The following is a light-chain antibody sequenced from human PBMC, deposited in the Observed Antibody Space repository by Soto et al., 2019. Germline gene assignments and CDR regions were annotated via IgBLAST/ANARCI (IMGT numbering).Light chain of an antibody. CDR3: QQYNSWPET. CDR1: QSVSSY. J-gene: IGKJ1*01. Sequence: EIVLTQSPATLSLSPGERATLSCRASQSVSSYLAWYQQKPGQAPRLLIYGASSRATGIPDRISGSGSGTDFTLTISSLQSEDFAVYYCQQYNSWPETFGQGTKVDIK. V-gene: IGKV3D-15*01. CDR2: GAS.